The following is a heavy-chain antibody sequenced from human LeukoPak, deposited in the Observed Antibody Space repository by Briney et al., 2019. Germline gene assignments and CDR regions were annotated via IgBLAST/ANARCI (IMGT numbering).Heavy chain of an antibody. J-gene: IGHJ4*02. CDR1: GFIFSSYA. V-gene: IGHV3-30*04. CDR2: VSYDGSNK. CDR3: ARVNSSSSSFDY. D-gene: IGHD6-6*01. Sequence: GGSLRLSCAASGFIFSSYAMHWVRQAPGKGLEWVAVVSYDGSNKYYADSVKGRFTISRDNSENTVYLQMNSLRAEDTAVYYCARVNSSSSSFDYWGQGTLVTVSS.